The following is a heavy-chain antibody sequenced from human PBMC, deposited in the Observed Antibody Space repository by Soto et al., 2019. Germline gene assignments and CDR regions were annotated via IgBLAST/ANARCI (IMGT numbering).Heavy chain of an antibody. J-gene: IGHJ4*02. CDR3: ARHFSVDYFDY. CDR1: GDSITSNSYF. CDR2: IYYSGTT. Sequence: SETLSLTCTVSGDSITSNSYFWAWIRQPPGKGLERIGSIYYSGTTYYKPSIKSRVTISVDRSKNQFSLKLSSVTAADTAVYYCARHFSVDYFDYWGQGALVTVSS. V-gene: IGHV4-39*01.